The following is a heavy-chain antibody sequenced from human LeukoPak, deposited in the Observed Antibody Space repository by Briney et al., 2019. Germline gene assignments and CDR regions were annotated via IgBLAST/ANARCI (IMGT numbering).Heavy chain of an antibody. V-gene: IGHV3-23*01. D-gene: IGHD6-6*01. Sequence: GGSLRLSCAVSGITFSNYAMSWVRQAPGKGLEWVSVISGTGHTTYYADSVRGRFTISRDNSNNTLYLQMNSLRAEDTAVYHCAKDTTAYIAGRCYYGMDAWGRGTTVTVSS. CDR3: AKDTTAYIAGRCYYGMDA. CDR1: GITFSNYA. CDR2: ISGTGHTT. J-gene: IGHJ6*02.